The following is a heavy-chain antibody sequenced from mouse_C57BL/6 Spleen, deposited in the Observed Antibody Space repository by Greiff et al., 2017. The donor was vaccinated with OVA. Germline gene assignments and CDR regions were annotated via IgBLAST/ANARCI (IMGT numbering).Heavy chain of an antibody. CDR1: GFTFSSYA. D-gene: IGHD2-1*01. CDR2: LSRGGDYI. J-gene: IGHJ4*01. V-gene: IGHV5-9-1*02. Sequence: EVKLVESGEGLVKPGGSLKLSCAASGFTFSSYAMSWVRQTPEKRLAWVAYLSRGGDYIYYADTVKSRFTSSRVKARNTRYLQMSSLKSEDTAMYYCTRGGDYGNTGLYAMDYWGQGTSVTVSS. CDR3: TRGGDYGNTGLYAMDY.